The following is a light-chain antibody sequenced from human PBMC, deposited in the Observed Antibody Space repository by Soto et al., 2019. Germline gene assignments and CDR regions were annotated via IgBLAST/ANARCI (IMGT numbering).Light chain of an antibody. V-gene: IGKV3-11*01. CDR3: QQRISSPPT. Sequence: IVLAQSPVTLSLSPGERATLSWRASQSISTFLAWYQQKPGQAPRLLISDASDRATGIPARFRGSGSGTDFTLTISSLEPEDFAVYYCQQRISSPPTFGQGTRLEIK. CDR2: DAS. J-gene: IGKJ5*01. CDR1: QSISTF.